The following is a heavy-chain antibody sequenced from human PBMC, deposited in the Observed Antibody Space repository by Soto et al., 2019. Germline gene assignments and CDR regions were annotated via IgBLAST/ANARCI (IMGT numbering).Heavy chain of an antibody. D-gene: IGHD3-10*01. CDR3: AKDGLLWFGDSHYYMDV. J-gene: IGHJ6*03. CDR2: ISGSGGST. CDR1: GFTFSSYA. Sequence: GGSLRLSCAASGFTFSSYAMSWVRQAPGKGLEWVSAISGSGGSTYYADSVKGRFTISRDNSKNTLYLQMNSLRAEDTAVYYCAKDGLLWFGDSHYYMDVWGKGTTVTVSS. V-gene: IGHV3-23*01.